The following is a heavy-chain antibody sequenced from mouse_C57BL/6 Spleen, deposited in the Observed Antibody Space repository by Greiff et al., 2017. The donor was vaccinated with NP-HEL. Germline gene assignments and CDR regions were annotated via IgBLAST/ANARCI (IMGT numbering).Heavy chain of an antibody. V-gene: IGHV1-19*01. J-gene: IGHJ4*01. CDR3: AGYGYDESMDY. CDR1: GYTFTDYY. Sequence: VQLQQSGPVLVKPGASVKMSCKASGYTFTDYYMNWVKQSHGKSLEWIGVINPYNGGTSYNQKFKGKATLTVDKSSSTAYMELNSLTSEDSAVYYCAGYGYDESMDYWGQGTSVTVSS. CDR2: INPYNGGT. D-gene: IGHD2-2*01.